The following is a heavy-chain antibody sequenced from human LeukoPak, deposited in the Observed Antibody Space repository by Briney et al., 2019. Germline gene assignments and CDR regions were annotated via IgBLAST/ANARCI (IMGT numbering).Heavy chain of an antibody. CDR1: GGSFSGFY. CDR2: INHSGST. D-gene: IGHD3-10*01. Sequence: PSETLSLTCAVYGGSFSGFYWSWVRQPPGKGREGIGEINHSGSTYYNPSFRSRGTILVDTYRNQFSLKLTSVTAADTAVYYCARGPDSGSHFAWFDHWGQGTLVTVSS. J-gene: IGHJ5*02. V-gene: IGHV4-34*01. CDR3: ARGPDSGSHFAWFDH.